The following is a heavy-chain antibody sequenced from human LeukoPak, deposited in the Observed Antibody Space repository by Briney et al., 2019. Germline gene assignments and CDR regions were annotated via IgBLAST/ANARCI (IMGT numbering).Heavy chain of an antibody. Sequence: TSETLSLTCTVSGGSISSYYWSWIRQPPGKGLEWIGYIYDSGSTNYNPSLKSRVTISVDTSKNQFSLKLSSMSAADTAVYYCARRRRDNWYFDLWGRGTLVTVSS. CDR2: IYDSGST. D-gene: IGHD1-14*01. CDR3: ARRRRDNWYFDL. V-gene: IGHV4-59*08. J-gene: IGHJ2*01. CDR1: GGSISSYY.